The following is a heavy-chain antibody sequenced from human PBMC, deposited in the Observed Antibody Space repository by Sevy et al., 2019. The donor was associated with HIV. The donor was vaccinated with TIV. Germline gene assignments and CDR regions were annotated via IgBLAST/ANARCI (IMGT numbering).Heavy chain of an antibody. J-gene: IGHJ4*02. V-gene: IGHV3-11*01. CDR2: ISSSGSTI. Sequence: GGSLRLSCAASGFTFSDYHMSWIRQAPGKGLEWVSYISSSGSTIYYAHSVKGRFTISRDNAKNSLYLQMNSLRAEDTAVYYCARFPLDYYDSSGYYYGGYFDYWGQGTLVTVSS. CDR1: GFTFSDYH. D-gene: IGHD3-22*01. CDR3: ARFPLDYYDSSGYYYGGYFDY.